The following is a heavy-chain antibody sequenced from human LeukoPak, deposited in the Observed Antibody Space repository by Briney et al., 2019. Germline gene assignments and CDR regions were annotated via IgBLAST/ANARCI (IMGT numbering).Heavy chain of an antibody. CDR3: ARGDSVVVAAPHYYYYYMDV. J-gene: IGHJ6*03. CDR2: INPNSGGT. D-gene: IGHD2-15*01. CDR1: GYTFTGYY. V-gene: IGHV1-2*06. Sequence: ASVKVSCKASGYTFTGYYMHWVRQAPGQGLEWMGRINPNSGGTNYARKFQGRVTMTRDTSISTAYTELSRLRSDDTAVYYCARGDSVVVAAPHYYYYYMDVWGKGTTVTVSS.